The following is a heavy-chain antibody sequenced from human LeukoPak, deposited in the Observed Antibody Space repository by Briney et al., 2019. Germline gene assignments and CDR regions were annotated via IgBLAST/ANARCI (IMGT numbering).Heavy chain of an antibody. J-gene: IGHJ4*02. CDR3: ARDFGSGFDY. Sequence: ASVKVSCKASGYTFTSYYMHWVRQAPGQGLEWMGGITPMSRTANYAQRFQGRLTITTDESTSTAYMELSSLRSEDTAVYYCARDFGSGFDYWGQGTLVTVSS. CDR2: ITPMSRTA. V-gene: IGHV1-69*05. CDR1: GYTFTSYY. D-gene: IGHD6-19*01.